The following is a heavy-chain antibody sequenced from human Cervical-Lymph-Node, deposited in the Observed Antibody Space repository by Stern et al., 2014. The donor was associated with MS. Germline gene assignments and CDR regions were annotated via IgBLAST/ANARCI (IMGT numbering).Heavy chain of an antibody. V-gene: IGHV1-69*01. Sequence: VQLLESGAEVKKPGSSVKVSCKASGGTFSSYAISWVRQAPGQGLEWMGGIIPIFGTANYAQKFQGRVTITADESTSTAYMELSSLRSEDTAVYYCASIAAHAGAFDIWGQGTMVTVSS. CDR2: IIPIFGTA. CDR1: GGTFSSYA. J-gene: IGHJ3*02. D-gene: IGHD6-13*01. CDR3: ASIAAHAGAFDI.